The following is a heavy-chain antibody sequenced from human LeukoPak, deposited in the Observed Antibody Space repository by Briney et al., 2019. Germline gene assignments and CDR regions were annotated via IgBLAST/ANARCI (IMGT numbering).Heavy chain of an antibody. V-gene: IGHV4-30-2*01. CDR2: IYHSGST. CDR3: ARTDIVLQLPDY. J-gene: IGHJ4*02. Sequence: SETLSLTCTVSGGSISSGGYYWSWIRQPPGKGLEWIGYIYHSGSTYYNPSLKSRVTISVDRSKNQFSLKLSSVTAADTAVYYCARTDIVLQLPDYWGQGTLVTVSS. CDR1: GGSISSGGYY. D-gene: IGHD2-8*01.